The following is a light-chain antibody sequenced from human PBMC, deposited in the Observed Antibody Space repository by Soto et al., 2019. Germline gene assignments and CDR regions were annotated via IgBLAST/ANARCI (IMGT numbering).Light chain of an antibody. J-gene: IGKJ2*01. Sequence: DIQMTQSPSTLSASVGDRVTITCRASQSISSWLAWYQQKPGKAPKLLIYKASSLESGVPSWFSGSGSGTEFTLTISSLQPDDSATYYCQQYSSLYTFGQGTKLEIK. CDR3: QQYSSLYT. CDR2: KAS. V-gene: IGKV1-5*03. CDR1: QSISSW.